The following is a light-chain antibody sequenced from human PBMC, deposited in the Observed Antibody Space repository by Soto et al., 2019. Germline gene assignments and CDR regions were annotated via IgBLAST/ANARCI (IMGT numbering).Light chain of an antibody. Sequence: QSALTQPASVSGSPGQSITIPCTGTSSDVGAYNYVSWYQQHPGKVPKLMIYDVSDRPSGVSNRFSGSKSGNTASLTISGLQAEDEADYYCSSFTRSNSYVFGTGTKVTVL. J-gene: IGLJ1*01. CDR2: DVS. CDR3: SSFTRSNSYV. CDR1: SSDVGAYNY. V-gene: IGLV2-14*03.